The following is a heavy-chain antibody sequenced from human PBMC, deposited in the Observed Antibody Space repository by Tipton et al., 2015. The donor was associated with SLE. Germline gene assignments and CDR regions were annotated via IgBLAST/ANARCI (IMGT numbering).Heavy chain of an antibody. D-gene: IGHD1-26*01. CDR2: INAGNGNT. V-gene: IGHV1-3*01. CDR1: GYTFTSYA. CDR3: GGSPRFSGGFFGQAFDI. J-gene: IGHJ3*02. Sequence: QVQLVQSGAEVKKPGASVKVSCKASGYTFTSYAMHWVRQAPGQRLEWMGWINAGNGNTKYSQKFQGRVTITRDTSASTAYMEPRSLRSGGHACFFCGGSPRFSGGFFGQAFDIWGQGTMVTVSS.